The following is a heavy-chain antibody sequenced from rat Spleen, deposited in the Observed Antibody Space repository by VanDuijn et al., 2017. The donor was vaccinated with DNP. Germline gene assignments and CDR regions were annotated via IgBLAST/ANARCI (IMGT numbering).Heavy chain of an antibody. Sequence: EVQLQESGSGLVKPSQSLSLTCSVTGYSITNNYWAWIRMFPRTGMEWIGHINYSGTTTYNPSLKSRISISRDTSKNQFFLHLNSVTTEDTATYYCARWTRYFDYWGQGVMVTVSS. V-gene: IGHV3-1*01. CDR3: ARWTRYFDY. CDR1: GYSITNNY. J-gene: IGHJ2*01. D-gene: IGHD1-7*01. CDR2: INYSGTT.